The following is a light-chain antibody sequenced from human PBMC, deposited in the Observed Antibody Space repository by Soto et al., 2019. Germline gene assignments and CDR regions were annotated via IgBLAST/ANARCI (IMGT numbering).Light chain of an antibody. J-gene: IGKJ3*01. CDR1: QSVSSY. Sequence: EIVLTQSPATLSLSPGERATLSCRASQSVSSYLAWYQQKPGQAPRLLIYDASNRATGIPARFSGSGSGTDFTLTISSLVAEDFAVYYCQQRSNWPITFGPGTKVDIK. V-gene: IGKV3-11*01. CDR3: QQRSNWPIT. CDR2: DAS.